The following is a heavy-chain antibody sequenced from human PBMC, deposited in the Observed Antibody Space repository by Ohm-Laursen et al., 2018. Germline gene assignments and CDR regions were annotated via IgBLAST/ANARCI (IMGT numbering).Heavy chain of an antibody. CDR1: GGTFSSYA. V-gene: IGHV1-69*06. CDR3: ARASGFLEWLAGYNWFDP. D-gene: IGHD3-3*01. CDR2: IIPIFGTA. J-gene: IGHJ5*02. Sequence: GASVKVSCKASGGTFSSYAISWVRQAPGQGLEWMGGIIPIFGTANYAQKFQGRVTITADKSTSTAYMELSSLRSEDTAAYYCARASGFLEWLAGYNWFDPWGQGTLVTVSS.